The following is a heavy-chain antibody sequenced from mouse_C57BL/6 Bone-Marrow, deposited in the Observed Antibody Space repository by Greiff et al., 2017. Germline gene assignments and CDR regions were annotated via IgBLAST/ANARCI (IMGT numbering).Heavy chain of an antibody. Sequence: EVQLVESGGGLVKPGGSLKLSCAASGFTFSSYAMSWVRQTPGKRLEWVATISDGGSYTYYTDNVKGRSTISRDNAKNNLYLQMSHLKAEDTAMYYCAREDGAWFAYWGQGTLVTVSA. CDR3: AREDGAWFAY. CDR2: ISDGGSYT. V-gene: IGHV5-4*01. J-gene: IGHJ3*01. D-gene: IGHD2-3*01. CDR1: GFTFSSYA.